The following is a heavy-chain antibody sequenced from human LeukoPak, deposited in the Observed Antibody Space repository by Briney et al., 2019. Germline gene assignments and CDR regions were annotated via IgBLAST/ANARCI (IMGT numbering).Heavy chain of an antibody. D-gene: IGHD3-10*01. CDR2: IYYSGST. J-gene: IGHJ5*02. CDR3: ARGGYYGSGNDFRFDP. Sequence: SETLSLTCTVSGGSISSSSYYWGWIRQPPGRGLEWIGYIYYSGSTNYKPSLKSRVTISVDTSKNQFSLKLSSVTAADTAVYYCARGGYYGSGNDFRFDPWGQGTLVTVSS. CDR1: GGSISSSSYY. V-gene: IGHV4-61*05.